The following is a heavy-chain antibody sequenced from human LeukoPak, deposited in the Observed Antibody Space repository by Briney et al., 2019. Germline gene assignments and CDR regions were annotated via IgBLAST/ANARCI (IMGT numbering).Heavy chain of an antibody. CDR2: INPNSGGT. J-gene: IGHJ4*02. CDR3: ASSGILEWLLYFDY. V-gene: IGHV1-2*02. CDR1: GYTFTGYY. Sequence: RASVKVSCKASGYTFTGYYMHWVRQAPGQGLEWMGWINPNSGGTNYAQKFQGRVTMTRDTSISTAYMELSRLRSDDTAVYYCASSGILEWLLYFDYWGQGTLVTVSS. D-gene: IGHD3-3*01.